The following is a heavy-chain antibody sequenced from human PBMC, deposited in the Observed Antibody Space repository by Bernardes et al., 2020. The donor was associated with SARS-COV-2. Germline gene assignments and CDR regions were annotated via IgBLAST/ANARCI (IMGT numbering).Heavy chain of an antibody. D-gene: IGHD6-19*01. CDR2: FDPEDGET. V-gene: IGHV1-24*01. Sequence: ASVKVSCKVFGYTLTELSMHWVRQAPGKGLEWMGGFDPEDGETIYAQKFQGRVTMTEDTSTDTAYMELSSLRSEDTAVYYCAIAPGIAVAPDWFDPWGQGTLVTVSS. J-gene: IGHJ5*02. CDR3: AIAPGIAVAPDWFDP. CDR1: GYTLTELS.